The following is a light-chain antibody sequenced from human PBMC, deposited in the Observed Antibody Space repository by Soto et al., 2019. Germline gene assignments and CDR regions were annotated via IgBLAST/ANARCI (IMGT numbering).Light chain of an antibody. CDR1: QSVSSSY. V-gene: IGKV3-20*01. CDR3: QQYGSSPQT. CDR2: GAS. Sequence: EIVLTQSPGTLSLSPGERATLSRRASQSVSSSYLAWYQQKPGQAPRLLIYGASSRATGIPDRFSGSGSGTGFTLTISRLEPEDFAVYYCQQYGSSPQTFGQGTRLEIK. J-gene: IGKJ5*01.